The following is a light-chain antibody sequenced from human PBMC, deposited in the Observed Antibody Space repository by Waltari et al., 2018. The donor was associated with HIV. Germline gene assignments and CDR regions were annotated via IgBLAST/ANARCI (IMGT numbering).Light chain of an antibody. CDR2: RNN. Sequence: QSVLTQPPPASGTPGQRVTISCSGSSSNIGSNYVYWYQQLPGTAPKLLIYRNNTRPSGVPDRFSGSKAGTSASLAISGLRSEDEADYYCATWDDSLSGLWVFGGGTKLTVL. J-gene: IGLJ3*02. V-gene: IGLV1-47*01. CDR1: SSNIGSNY. CDR3: ATWDDSLSGLWV.